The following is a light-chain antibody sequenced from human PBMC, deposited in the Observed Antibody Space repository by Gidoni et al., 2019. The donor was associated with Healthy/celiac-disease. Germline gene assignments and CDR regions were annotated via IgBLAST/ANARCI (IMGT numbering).Light chain of an antibody. CDR2: KAS. CDR1: QSISSW. CDR3: QQYNSYSST. J-gene: IGKJ1*01. Sequence: DLQLTQSPSTLSASVGERVTITCRASQSISSWLAWYQQKPGKAPKLLIYKASSLESGVPSRFSGSGSGTEFTLTISSLQPDDFATYYCQQYNSYSSTFGQGTKVEIK. V-gene: IGKV1-5*03.